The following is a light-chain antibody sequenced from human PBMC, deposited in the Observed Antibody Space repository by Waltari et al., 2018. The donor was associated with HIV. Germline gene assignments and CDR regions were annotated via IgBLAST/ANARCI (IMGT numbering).Light chain of an antibody. CDR1: QDIRNF. V-gene: IGKV1-33*01. CDR3: QQYNNVPLT. Sequence: DIQMTQSPPSLSASVGDRVTITCQASQDIRNFLNWYQQKPGQVPKLLIYDASNLETGVPSRFSGSGSGTDFTLTISSLQTDDIATYYCQQYNNVPLTFGGGTKVEIK. J-gene: IGKJ4*01. CDR2: DAS.